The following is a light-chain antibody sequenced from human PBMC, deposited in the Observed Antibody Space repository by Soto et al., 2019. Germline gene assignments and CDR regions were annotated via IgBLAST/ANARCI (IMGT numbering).Light chain of an antibody. J-gene: IGKJ1*01. Sequence: EIVLTQSPATLSSFPGDRVTLSCRASQAVNTRLAWYQHKPGQAPRLLIYLTSNRAAGIPARFSGSGSGTDSTLTISSLQPDDFATYYCQHYNSYSEAFGQGTKVDIK. V-gene: IGKV3D-11*01. CDR2: LTS. CDR1: QAVNTR. CDR3: QHYNSYSEA.